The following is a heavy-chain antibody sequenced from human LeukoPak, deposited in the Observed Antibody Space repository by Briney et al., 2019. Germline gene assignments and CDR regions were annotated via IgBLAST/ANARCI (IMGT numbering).Heavy chain of an antibody. D-gene: IGHD3-10*01. J-gene: IGHJ6*02. CDR2: INPNSGGT. CDR3: ARSFGSGSYSGMDV. V-gene: IGHV1-2*04. CDR1: GYTFTGYY. Sequence: ASVKVSCKASGYTFTGYYMHWVRQAPGQGLEWMGWINPNSGGTNYAQKFQGWVTMTRDTSISTAYMELSRLRSDDTAVYYCARSFGSGSYSGMDVWGQGTTVTVSS.